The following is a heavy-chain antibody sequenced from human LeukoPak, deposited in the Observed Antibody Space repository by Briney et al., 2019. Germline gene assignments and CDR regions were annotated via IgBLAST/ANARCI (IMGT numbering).Heavy chain of an antibody. CDR2: INHSGST. J-gene: IGHJ6*02. CDR1: GGSFSGYY. D-gene: IGHD6-19*01. V-gene: IGHV4-34*01. Sequence: SETLSLTCAVYGGSFSGYYWSWIRQPPGKGLEWIGEINHSGSTNYNPSLKSRATISVDTSKNQFSLKLSSVTAADTAVYYCARGPGIAVAGTFPGYYYYYGMDVWGQGTTVTVSS. CDR3: ARGPGIAVAGTFPGYYYYYGMDV.